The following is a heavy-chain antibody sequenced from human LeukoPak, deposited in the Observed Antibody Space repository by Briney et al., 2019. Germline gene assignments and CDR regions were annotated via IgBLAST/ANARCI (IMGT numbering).Heavy chain of an antibody. Sequence: SETLSLTCTVSGGSISSYYWSWIRQPPGKGLEWIGYIYYSGSTNYNPSLKSRVTISVDTSKNQFSLKLSSVTAADTAVYYCARATYTAMVNYYYYMDVWGKGTTVTVSS. CDR2: IYYSGST. V-gene: IGHV4-59*01. CDR1: GGSISSYY. CDR3: ARATYTAMVNYYYYMDV. D-gene: IGHD5-18*01. J-gene: IGHJ6*03.